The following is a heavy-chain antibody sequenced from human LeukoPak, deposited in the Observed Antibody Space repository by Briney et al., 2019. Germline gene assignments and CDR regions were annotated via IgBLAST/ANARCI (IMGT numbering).Heavy chain of an antibody. V-gene: IGHV1-8*03. Sequence: ASVKVSCKASGYTFTSYDINWVRQATGQGLEWMGRMNPNSGNTGYAQKFQGRVTITRNTSISTAYIELSSLRSEDTAVYYCARGPRTLIVATMKYYYYYYYMDVWGKGTTVTVSS. CDR3: ARGPRTLIVATMKYYYYYYYMDV. J-gene: IGHJ6*03. CDR2: MNPNSGNT. CDR1: GYTFTSYD. D-gene: IGHD5-12*01.